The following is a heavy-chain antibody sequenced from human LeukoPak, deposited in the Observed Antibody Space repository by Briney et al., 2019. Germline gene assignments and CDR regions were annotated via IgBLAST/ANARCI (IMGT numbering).Heavy chain of an antibody. Sequence: GGSLRLSCAASGFTFSSYWMSWVRQAPGKGLEWVANIKQDGSEKYYVDSVKGRFTISRDNAKNSLYLQMNSLRAEDTAVYYCARDTQIGYYYYGMDVWGQGTTVTVSS. J-gene: IGHJ6*02. CDR3: ARDTQIGYYYYGMDV. CDR2: IKQDGSEK. CDR1: GFTFSSYW. V-gene: IGHV3-7*01. D-gene: IGHD3-10*01.